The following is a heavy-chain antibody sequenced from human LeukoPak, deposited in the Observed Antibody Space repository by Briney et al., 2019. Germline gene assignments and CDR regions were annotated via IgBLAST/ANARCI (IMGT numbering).Heavy chain of an antibody. J-gene: IGHJ4*02. D-gene: IGHD2-15*01. CDR2: ISGSGGRT. CDR1: GFTFSSYA. CDR3: AKDAPDIVVVVAAGYYFDY. V-gene: IGHV3-23*01. Sequence: GGSLRLSCAASGFTFSSYAMSWVRQAPGKGLEWVSAISGSGGRTYYADSVKGRFTISRDNSKNTLYMQMNSLRAEDTAVYYCAKDAPDIVVVVAAGYYFDYWGQGTLVTVSS.